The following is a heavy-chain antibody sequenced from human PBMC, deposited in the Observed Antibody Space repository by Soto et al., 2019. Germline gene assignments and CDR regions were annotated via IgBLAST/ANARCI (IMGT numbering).Heavy chain of an antibody. CDR1: GGSITSYY. CDR2: VQYTGST. J-gene: IGHJ4*02. Sequence: QVQLQESGPGLVKPSETLSLTCSVTGGSITSYYWSWIRQPPGKALEWIGYVQYTGSTNYNPPLRSRVTRSVDTSKNQFSLELYSVTTADTAVSYCAGDRNSIAWAYYWGRGALVKVSS. V-gene: IGHV4-59*01. D-gene: IGHD6-6*01. CDR3: AGDRNSIAWAYY.